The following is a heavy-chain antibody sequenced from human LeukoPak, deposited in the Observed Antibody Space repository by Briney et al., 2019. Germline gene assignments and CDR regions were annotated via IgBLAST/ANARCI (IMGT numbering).Heavy chain of an antibody. V-gene: IGHV3-48*01. CDR2: ISSSGSTK. CDR3: ARGGLSIMGY. J-gene: IGHJ4*02. CDR1: GITFSSYS. D-gene: IGHD2/OR15-2a*01. Sequence: GGSLRLSCGASGITFSSYSMNWVRQAPGKGLEWVSYISSSGSTKYYADSVRGRFTISRDNARNSLYLQMNSLRAEDTAVYFCARGGLSIMGYWGQGTLVTVSS.